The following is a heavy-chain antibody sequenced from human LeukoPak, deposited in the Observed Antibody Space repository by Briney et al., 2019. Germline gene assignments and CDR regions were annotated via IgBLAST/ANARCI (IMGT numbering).Heavy chain of an antibody. CDR3: AREVKWELPDY. Sequence: GGSLRLSCSASGFTFSSYAMNWVRQAPGKGLEWVSYITADGTNKYDADSVKGRFTISRDNAKNSLYLQMNSLRVDDTAIYYCAREVKWELPDYWGHGTLVTVSS. J-gene: IGHJ4*01. D-gene: IGHD1-26*01. V-gene: IGHV3-48*03. CDR2: ITADGTNK. CDR1: GFTFSSYA.